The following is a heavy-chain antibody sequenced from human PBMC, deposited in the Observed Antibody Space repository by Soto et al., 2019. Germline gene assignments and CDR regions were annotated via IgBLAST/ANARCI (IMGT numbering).Heavy chain of an antibody. CDR3: ALTKEKGPGGAFDI. J-gene: IGHJ3*02. D-gene: IGHD3-10*01. Sequence: QVQLVESGGGVVQPGRSLRLSCAASGFTFSSYGMHWVRQAPGKGLEWVAVIWYDGSNKYYADSVKGRFTISRDNSKNTLYLQMNSLRAEDTAVYYCALTKEKGPGGAFDIWGQGTMVTVSS. CDR2: IWYDGSNK. V-gene: IGHV3-33*01. CDR1: GFTFSSYG.